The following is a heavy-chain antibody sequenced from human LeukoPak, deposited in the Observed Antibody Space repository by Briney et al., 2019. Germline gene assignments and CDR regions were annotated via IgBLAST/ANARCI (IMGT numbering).Heavy chain of an antibody. Sequence: SETLSLTCTVSGGPIRTYQWSWIRQPPGEGLEWIGNIHYSGSANYNPSLKSRVIILVDTPKNQFSLKLSPVTAADTAVYYCARFYSSSWGYFDYWGQGTLVTVSS. CDR1: GGPIRTYQ. CDR3: ARFYSSSWGYFDY. V-gene: IGHV4-59*01. D-gene: IGHD6-13*01. J-gene: IGHJ4*02. CDR2: IHYSGSA.